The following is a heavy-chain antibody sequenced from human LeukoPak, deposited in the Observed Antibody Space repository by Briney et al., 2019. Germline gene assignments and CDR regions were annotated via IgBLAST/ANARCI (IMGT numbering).Heavy chain of an antibody. V-gene: IGHV3-13*01. Sequence: GTSLRLSCAASGFTFNNYGMHWVRQATGKGLEWVSGIGTAGDTYYPGSVKGRFTISRENAKNSLYFQMNSLRAGDTAVYYCARGSVAGNHAFDIWGQGTVVTVSS. CDR1: GFTFNNYG. CDR2: IGTAGDT. CDR3: ARGSVAGNHAFDI. D-gene: IGHD6-19*01. J-gene: IGHJ3*02.